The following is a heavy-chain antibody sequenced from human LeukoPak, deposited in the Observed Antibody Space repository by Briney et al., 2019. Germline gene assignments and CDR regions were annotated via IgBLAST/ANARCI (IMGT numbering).Heavy chain of an antibody. CDR3: AREGSWPPRRDFDY. CDR2: INTNTGNP. CDR1: GYTFTSYA. D-gene: IGHD6-13*01. J-gene: IGHJ4*02. V-gene: IGHV7-4-1*02. Sequence: GASVKVSCKASGYTFTSYAMHWVRQAPGQGLEWMGWINTNTGNPTYAQGFTGRFVFSLDTSVSTAYLQISSLKAEDTAVYYCAREGSWPPRRDFDYWGQGTLVTVSS.